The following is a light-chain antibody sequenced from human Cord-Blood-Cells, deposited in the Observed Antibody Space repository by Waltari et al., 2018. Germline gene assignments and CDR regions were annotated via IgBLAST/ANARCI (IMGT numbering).Light chain of an antibody. J-gene: IGLJ3*02. Sequence: QSALTQPASVSGSPGQSITISCTGTSSDVGGYNYVSWYQQHPGKAPKLMIYDVSNRPSGVSNRCSGAKSANTASLTISGLQAEDEADYYCSSYTSSSTLRVFGGGTKLTVL. CDR3: SSYTSSSTLRV. V-gene: IGLV2-14*03. CDR2: DVS. CDR1: SSDVGGYNY.